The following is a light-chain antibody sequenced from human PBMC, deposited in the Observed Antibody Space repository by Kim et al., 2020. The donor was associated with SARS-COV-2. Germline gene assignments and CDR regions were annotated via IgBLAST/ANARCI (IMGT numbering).Light chain of an antibody. CDR1: NIGSKS. CDR3: QVWDSSSDHVV. J-gene: IGLJ2*01. Sequence: VAPGKTARITCGGNNIGSKSVPWYQQKPGQAPVLVIYYDSDRPSGIPERFSGSNSGNTATLTISRVEAGDEADYYCQVWDSSSDHVVFGGGTQLTVL. V-gene: IGLV3-21*04. CDR2: YDS.